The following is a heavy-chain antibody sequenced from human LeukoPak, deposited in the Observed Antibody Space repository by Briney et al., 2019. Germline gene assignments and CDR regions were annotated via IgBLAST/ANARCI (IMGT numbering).Heavy chain of an antibody. D-gene: IGHD3-3*01. J-gene: IGHJ5*02. CDR2: IYYSGST. V-gene: IGHV4-30-4*08. CDR3: ARDKRITIFGVVSPNWFDP. CDR1: GGSISSGDYY. Sequence: SETLSLTCTVSGGSISSGDYYWSWIRQPPGKGLEWIVYIYYSGSTYYNPSLKSRVTISVDTSKNQFSLKLSSVTAADTAVYYCARDKRITIFGVVSPNWFDPWGQGTLVTVPS.